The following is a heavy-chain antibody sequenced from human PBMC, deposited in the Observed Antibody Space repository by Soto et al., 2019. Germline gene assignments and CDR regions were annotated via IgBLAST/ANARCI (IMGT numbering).Heavy chain of an antibody. CDR1: GGTFSSYT. V-gene: IGHV1-69*02. D-gene: IGHD3-10*01. CDR2: IIPILGIA. Sequence: QVQLVQSGAEVKKPGSSVKVSCKASGGTFSSYTISWVRQAPGQGLEWMGRIIPILGIANYAQKFQGRVTITADKSTSTPYMELSNLRSEDTAVYYGARGPVRGTAEGYLGQGTLVTVSS. J-gene: IGHJ4*02. CDR3: ARGPVRGTAEGY.